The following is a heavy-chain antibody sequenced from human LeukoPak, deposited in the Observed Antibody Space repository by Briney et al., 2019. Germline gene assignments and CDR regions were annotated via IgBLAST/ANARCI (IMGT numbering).Heavy chain of an antibody. J-gene: IGHJ4*02. V-gene: IGHV3-21*01. Sequence: GGSLRPSCAASGFTFSSYSMNWVRQAPGKGLEWVSSISSSSSYIYYADSVKGRFTISRDNAKNSLYLQMNSLRAEDTAVYYCARVPTVTKPPGYWGQGTLVTVSS. CDR1: GFTFSSYS. CDR2: ISSSSSYI. D-gene: IGHD4-17*01. CDR3: ARVPTVTKPPGY.